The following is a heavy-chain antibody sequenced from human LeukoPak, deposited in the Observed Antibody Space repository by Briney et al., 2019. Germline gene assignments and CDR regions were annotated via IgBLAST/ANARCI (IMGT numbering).Heavy chain of an antibody. CDR2: INSDGSST. D-gene: IGHD3-16*01. J-gene: IGHJ6*02. V-gene: IGHV3-74*01. CDR1: GFTFSSYW. CDR3: ARLGYGMDV. Sequence: PGGSLRLSCAASGFTFSSYWMHWVRHAPGKGLVWVSRINSDGSSTSYADSVRGRFTISRDNAKNMLYLQMNSLRAEDTAVYYCARLGYGMDVWGQGTTVTVSS.